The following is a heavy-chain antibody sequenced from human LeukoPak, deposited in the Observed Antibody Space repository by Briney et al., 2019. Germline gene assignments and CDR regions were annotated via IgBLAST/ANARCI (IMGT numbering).Heavy chain of an antibody. CDR2: IYYSGST. CDR3: ARLWFGEFEFDP. CDR1: GGSISSGDYY. D-gene: IGHD3-10*01. Sequence: SETLSLTCTVSGGSISSGDYYWSWIRQPPGKGLEWIGYIYYSGSTYYNPSLKSRVTISVDTSKNQFSLKLSSVTAADTAVYYCARLWFGEFEFDPWGQGTLVTVSS. V-gene: IGHV4-30-4*01. J-gene: IGHJ5*02.